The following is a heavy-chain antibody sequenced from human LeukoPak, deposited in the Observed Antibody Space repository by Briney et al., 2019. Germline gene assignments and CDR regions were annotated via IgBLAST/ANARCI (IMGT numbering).Heavy chain of an antibody. Sequence: PSETLSLTCAVYGGSFSGYYWSWIRQPPGKGLEWIGEINHSGSTNYNPSLKSRVTISVDTSKNQFSLKLSSVTAADTAVYYCARMRGPLRYFDWWNLYFDYWGQGTLVTVSS. CDR2: INHSGST. CDR3: ARMRGPLRYFDWWNLYFDY. CDR1: GGSFSGYY. J-gene: IGHJ4*02. D-gene: IGHD3-9*01. V-gene: IGHV4-34*01.